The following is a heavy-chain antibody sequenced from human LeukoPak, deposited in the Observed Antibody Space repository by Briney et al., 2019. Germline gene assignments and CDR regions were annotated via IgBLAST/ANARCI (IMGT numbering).Heavy chain of an antibody. CDR2: IYHSGST. V-gene: IGHV4-30-2*01. CDR1: GGSISSGGYS. J-gene: IGHJ4*02. Sequence: SQTLSLTCAVSGGSISSGGYSWSWIRQPPGKGLEWIGYIYHSGSTYYNPSLKSRVTISVDRSMNQFSLKLSSVTAADTAVYYCARGRSTTVVTLDYWGQGTLVTVSS. D-gene: IGHD4-17*01. CDR3: ARGRSTTVVTLDY.